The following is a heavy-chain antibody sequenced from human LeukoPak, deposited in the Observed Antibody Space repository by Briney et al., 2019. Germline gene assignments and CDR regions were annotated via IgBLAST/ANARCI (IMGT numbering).Heavy chain of an antibody. V-gene: IGHV3-30*04. CDR1: GFTFSSYA. CDR3: ARDQLRLYYGSGSSFDY. D-gene: IGHD3-10*01. J-gene: IGHJ4*02. Sequence: GRSLRLSCAASGFTFSSYAMHWVRQAPGKGLEWVAVISYDGSNKYYADSVKGRFTISRDNSKNTLYLQMNSLRAEDTAVYYCARDQLRLYYGSGSSFDYWGQGTLVTVSS. CDR2: ISYDGSNK.